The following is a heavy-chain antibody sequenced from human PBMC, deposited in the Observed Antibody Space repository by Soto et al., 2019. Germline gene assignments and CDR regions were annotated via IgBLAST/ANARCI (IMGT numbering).Heavy chain of an antibody. Sequence: SETLSLTCTVSGGSISSGGYSWTWIRQSPGKGLEWIGYTYQSGSAYYNPSPKSRVTISVDRSKNQFSLNLTSVTAADTAVYYCARDYYGMDVWGQGTTVTVSS. CDR3: ARDYYGMDV. V-gene: IGHV4-30-2*06. CDR1: GGSISSGGYS. J-gene: IGHJ6*02. CDR2: TYQSGSA.